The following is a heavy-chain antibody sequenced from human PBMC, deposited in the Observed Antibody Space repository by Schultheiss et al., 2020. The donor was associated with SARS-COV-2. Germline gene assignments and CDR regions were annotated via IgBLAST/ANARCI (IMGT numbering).Heavy chain of an antibody. CDR2: ISYDGSNK. Sequence: GESLKISCAASGFTFSSYGMHWVRQAPGKGLEWVAVISYDGSNKYYADSVKGRFTISRDNSKNTLYLQMNSLRAEDTAVYYCARRVAVAETRYRRAFDIWGQGTLVTVSS. CDR3: ARRVAVAETRYRRAFDI. J-gene: IGHJ4*02. D-gene: IGHD6-19*01. V-gene: IGHV3-30*03. CDR1: GFTFSSYG.